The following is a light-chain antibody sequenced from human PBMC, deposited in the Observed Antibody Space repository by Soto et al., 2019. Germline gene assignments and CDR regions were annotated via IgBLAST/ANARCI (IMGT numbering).Light chain of an antibody. Sequence: QAVVTQEPSLTVSPGGTVTLTCASSSGAVTSGSYPTWYQQKPGQTPRPLVYDTDNKYSWTPARFSGSLLGGQAALTLSGAQPEDEAEYFCQLYHGGVYVFGAGTKLTVL. CDR3: QLYHGGVYV. CDR2: DTD. V-gene: IGLV7-43*01. J-gene: IGLJ1*01. CDR1: SGAVTSGSY.